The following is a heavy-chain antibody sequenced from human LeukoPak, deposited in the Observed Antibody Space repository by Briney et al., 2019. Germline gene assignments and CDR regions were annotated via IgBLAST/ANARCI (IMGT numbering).Heavy chain of an antibody. J-gene: IGHJ4*02. CDR2: IDYNGTT. CDR3: ARHSARIVYFDY. V-gene: IGHV4-39*01. CDR1: GGSIRSYY. Sequence: PSETLSLTCTVSGGSIRSYYWGWIRQPPGKGLEWIGSIDYNGTTYYNPSLKSRVTISVDTSKNHFSLEVNAVTAADTAIYYCARHSARIVYFDYWGQGTLVTVSS. D-gene: IGHD2/OR15-2a*01.